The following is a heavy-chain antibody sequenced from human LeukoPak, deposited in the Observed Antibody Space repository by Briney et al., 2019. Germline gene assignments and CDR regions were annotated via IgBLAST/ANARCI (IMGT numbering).Heavy chain of an antibody. D-gene: IGHD2-15*01. V-gene: IGHV4-59*01. J-gene: IGHJ4*02. Sequence: PLETLSLTCTVSRGSISLYHWSWIRQPPGKGLEWIGHIYYSGSTNYNPSLKSRVTISIDTSKNQFSLMLSSVTAADTAVYYCARGDFSGGYCYDYWGQGTLVTVSS. CDR1: RGSISLYH. CDR3: ARGDFSGGYCYDY. CDR2: IYYSGST.